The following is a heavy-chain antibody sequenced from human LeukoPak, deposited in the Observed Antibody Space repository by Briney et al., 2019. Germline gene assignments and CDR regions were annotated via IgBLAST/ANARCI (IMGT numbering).Heavy chain of an antibody. CDR1: GYKITSHW. CDR3: ARLYYYGSGNRKNFDY. CDR2: IYPGDSDT. V-gene: IGHV5-51*01. D-gene: IGHD3-10*01. J-gene: IGHJ4*02. Sequence: GESLRISCQASGYKITSHWIAWVRQMPGKRPEWMGIIYPGDSDTRYSPSFQGQVTISADKSISTAYLQWSSLKASDTAMYYCARLYYYGSGNRKNFDYWGQGTLVTVSS.